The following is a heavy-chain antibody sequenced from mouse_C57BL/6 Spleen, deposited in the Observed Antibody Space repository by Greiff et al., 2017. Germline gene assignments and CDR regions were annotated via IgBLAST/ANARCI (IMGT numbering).Heavy chain of an antibody. CDR2: INYDGSST. CDR3: ARDYGSSSFDV. CDR1: GFTFSDYY. J-gene: IGHJ1*03. Sequence: EVKLMESEGGLVQPGSSMKLSCTASGFTFSDYYMAWVRQVPEKGLEWVANINYDGSSTYYLDSLKSRFIISRDNAKNILYLQMSSLKSEDTATYYCARDYGSSSFDVWGTGTTVTVSS. V-gene: IGHV5-16*01. D-gene: IGHD1-1*01.